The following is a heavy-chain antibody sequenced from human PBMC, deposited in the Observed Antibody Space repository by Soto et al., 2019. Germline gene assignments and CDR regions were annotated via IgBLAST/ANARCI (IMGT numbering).Heavy chain of an antibody. J-gene: IGHJ3*02. CDR2: ISYDGSNK. D-gene: IGHD3-3*01. CDR3: XXXESGXXXDAFDI. CDR1: GFTFSSYA. V-gene: IGHV3-30-3*01. Sequence: QVQLVESGGGVVQPGRSLRLSCAASGFTFSSYAMHXVXXXXXXXXXWVAVISYDGSNKYYADSVKGRFTISRDNSKXXXXXXXXXXXXXXXXXXXXXXXESGXXXDAFDIWGQGTMGTVSS.